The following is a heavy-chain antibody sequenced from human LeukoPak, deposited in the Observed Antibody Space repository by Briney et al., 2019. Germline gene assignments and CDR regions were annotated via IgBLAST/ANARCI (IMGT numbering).Heavy chain of an antibody. V-gene: IGHV4-39*01. J-gene: IGHJ6*03. CDR1: GGSISSSSYY. Sequence: SETLSLTCTVSGGSISSSSYYWGWIRQPPGKGLEWIGSIYYSGSTYYNPSLKSRVTISVDTSKNQLSLKLSSVTAADTAVYYCARVEYYYYYMDVWGKGTTVTISS. CDR2: IYYSGST. D-gene: IGHD5-24*01. CDR3: ARVEYYYYYMDV.